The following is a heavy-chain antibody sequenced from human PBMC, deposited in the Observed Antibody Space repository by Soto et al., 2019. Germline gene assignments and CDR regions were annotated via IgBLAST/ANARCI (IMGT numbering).Heavy chain of an antibody. CDR1: GGSISSGDYY. J-gene: IGHJ5*02. CDR3: ARTGLVAKGWFDP. V-gene: IGHV4-30-4*01. Sequence: SETLSLTCTVSGGSISSGDYYWSWIRQPPGKGLEWIGYIYYSGSTYYNPSLKSRVTISVDTSKNQFSLKLSSVTAADTAVYYCARTGLVAKGWFDPWGQGTLVTVSS. CDR2: IYYSGST. D-gene: IGHD2-21*01.